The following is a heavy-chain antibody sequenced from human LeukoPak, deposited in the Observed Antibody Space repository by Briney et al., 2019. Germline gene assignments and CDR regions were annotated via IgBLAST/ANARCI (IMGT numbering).Heavy chain of an antibody. CDR3: AGDGARGVIKGFDP. D-gene: IGHD3-10*01. Sequence: SETLSLTCAVYGGSFSGYYWSWIRQPPGKGLEWIGEINHSGSTNYNPSLKSRVTISVDTSKNQFSLKLSSVTAADTAVYYCAGDGARGVIKGFDPWGQGTLVTVSS. J-gene: IGHJ5*02. CDR1: GGSFSGYY. CDR2: INHSGST. V-gene: IGHV4-34*01.